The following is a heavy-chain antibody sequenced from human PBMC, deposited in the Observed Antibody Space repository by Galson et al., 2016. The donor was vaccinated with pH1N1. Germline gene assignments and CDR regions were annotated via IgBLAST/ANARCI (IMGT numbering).Heavy chain of an antibody. CDR3: VKRPTAATGPFEY. CDR1: GFTFSSYA. Sequence: SLRLSCAVSGFTFSSYAMTWVRHTPGKGLEWVSSISGSGDSTYYADSVKGRFTISRDNSKNTLYLQMNSLRAEDTAVYYCVKRPTAATGPFEYWGQGTLVTVSS. CDR2: ISGSGDST. D-gene: IGHD6-13*01. V-gene: IGHV3-23*01. J-gene: IGHJ4*02.